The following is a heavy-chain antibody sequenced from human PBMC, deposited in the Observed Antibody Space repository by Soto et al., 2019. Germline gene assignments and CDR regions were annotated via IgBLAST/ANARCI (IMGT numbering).Heavy chain of an antibody. CDR2: INHSGST. J-gene: IGHJ6*02. CDR3: AGIAAAGKRPYYYYYYGMDV. V-gene: IGHV4-61*01. CDR1: GGSVSSGSYY. D-gene: IGHD6-13*01. Sequence: SETLSLTCTVSGGSVSSGSYYWILIRQPPGKGLEWIGEINHSGSTNYNPSLKSRVTISVDTSKNQFSLKLSSVTAADTAVYYCAGIAAAGKRPYYYYYYGMDVWGQGTTVTVSS.